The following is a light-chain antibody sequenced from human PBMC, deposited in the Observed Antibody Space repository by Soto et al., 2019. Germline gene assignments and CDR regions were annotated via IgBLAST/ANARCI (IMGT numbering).Light chain of an antibody. J-gene: IGKJ3*01. CDR1: QSVSSS. V-gene: IGKV3-11*01. CDR2: GAP. Sequence: EIVLTQSPATLALSPGPIATLSCRASQSVSSSLAGFQQKPGQAPRLLIYGAPNRATGIPATFSGSGSGTDFTLTISSLEPEDFAFFYCQQRSDWPFTVGPGTKVHI. CDR3: QQRSDWPFT.